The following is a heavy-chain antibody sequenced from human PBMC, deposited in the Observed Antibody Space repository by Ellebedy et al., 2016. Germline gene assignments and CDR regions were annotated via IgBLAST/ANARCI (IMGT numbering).Heavy chain of an antibody. D-gene: IGHD2-21*02. CDR3: ARAYCGGDCYTAAFDC. CDR2: ISSSSSTI. Sequence: GESLKISCAASGFTFSSYSMNWVRQAPGKGLEWVSYISSSSSTIYYADSVKGRFTISRDNAKNSLYLQMNSLRAEDTAVYYCARAYCGGDCYTAAFDCWGQGTLVTVSS. CDR1: GFTFSSYS. V-gene: IGHV3-48*01. J-gene: IGHJ4*02.